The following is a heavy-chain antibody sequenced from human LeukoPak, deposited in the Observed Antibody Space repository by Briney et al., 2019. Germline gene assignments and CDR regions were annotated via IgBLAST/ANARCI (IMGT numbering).Heavy chain of an antibody. Sequence: SETLSLTCTDSGGSISSGDYYWSWIRQPPGKGLEWIGYIYYSGSTYYNPSLKSRVTISVDTSKNQFSLKLSSVTAADTAVYYCARVPAAIGGFDPWGQGTLVTVSS. CDR1: GGSISSGDYY. D-gene: IGHD2-2*01. CDR2: IYYSGST. J-gene: IGHJ5*02. V-gene: IGHV4-30-4*08. CDR3: ARVPAAIGGFDP.